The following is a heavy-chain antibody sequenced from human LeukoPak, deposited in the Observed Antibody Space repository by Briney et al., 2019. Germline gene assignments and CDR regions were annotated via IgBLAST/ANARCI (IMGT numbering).Heavy chain of an antibody. CDR1: GGSISTDNW. V-gene: IGHV4-4*02. Sequence: SSGTLPLTCAVSGGSISTDNWWTWVRHPPGKGLEWIGEIHHSGSTNYNPSLKSRVTISVDKSKNQFSLKLTSVTAADTAVYYCAKGYYHDSKWGQGSLVIVSS. CDR2: IHHSGST. CDR3: AKGYYHDSK. D-gene: IGHD3-22*01. J-gene: IGHJ4*02.